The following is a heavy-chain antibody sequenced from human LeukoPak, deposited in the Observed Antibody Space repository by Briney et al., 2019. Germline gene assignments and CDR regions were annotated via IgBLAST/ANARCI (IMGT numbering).Heavy chain of an antibody. D-gene: IGHD3-22*01. V-gene: IGHV4-59*01. Sequence: PSETLSLTCTVSGGSISSYYWSWIRQPPGKGLEWIGCIYYSGSTNYNPSLKSRVTISVDTSKNQFSLKLSSVTAADTAVYYCAIHNGEYDSSGNGVEFISWLEPWGQGALVTASS. CDR3: AIHNGEYDSSGNGVEFISWLEP. J-gene: IGHJ5*02. CDR2: IYYSGST. CDR1: GGSISSYY.